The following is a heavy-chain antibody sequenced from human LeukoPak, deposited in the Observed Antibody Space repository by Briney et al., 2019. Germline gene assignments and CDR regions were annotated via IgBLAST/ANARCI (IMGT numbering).Heavy chain of an antibody. D-gene: IGHD6-13*01. CDR1: GFTISNNY. J-gene: IGHJ4*02. CDR3: ARERGGVRSSSLDY. Sequence: GGSLRLSCAASGFTISNNYMSWVRQAPGKGLEWVSIIYSGGSTYSADSVKGRFTISRDNSKNTLYLQMNSLRAEDTAVYYCARERGGVRSSSLDYWGQGTLVTVSS. V-gene: IGHV3-53*01. CDR2: IYSGGST.